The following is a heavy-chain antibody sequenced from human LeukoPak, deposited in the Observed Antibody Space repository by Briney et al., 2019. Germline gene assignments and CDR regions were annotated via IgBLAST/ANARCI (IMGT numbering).Heavy chain of an antibody. D-gene: IGHD1-26*01. J-gene: IGHJ4*02. V-gene: IGHV3-23*01. CDR1: GFAFRSYA. CDR2: IKSSGETT. Sequence: GGSLRLSCAASGFAFRSYAMNWVRQAPGKGLEWVSGIKSSGETTYYADSVKGRFTISRDNSKNTLYLQINSLRVDDTAVYYCAKDYSGSYRGGAVLYFLDYWGQGTLVIVSS. CDR3: AKDYSGSYRGGAVLYFLDY.